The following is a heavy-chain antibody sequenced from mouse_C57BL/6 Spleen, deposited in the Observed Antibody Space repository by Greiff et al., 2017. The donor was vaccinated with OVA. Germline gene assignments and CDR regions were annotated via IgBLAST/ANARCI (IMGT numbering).Heavy chain of an antibody. CDR1: GFTFSSYA. V-gene: IGHV5-4*01. CDR2: ISDGGSYT. CDR3: ARVKLGRGAMDY. Sequence: EVQLVESGGGLVKPGGSLKLSCAASGFTFSSYAMSWVRQTPETRLEWVATISDGGSYTYYPDNVKGRFTISRDNAKNNLYLQMSHLKSEDTAMYYCARVKLGRGAMDYWGQGTSVTVSS. J-gene: IGHJ4*01. D-gene: IGHD4-1*01.